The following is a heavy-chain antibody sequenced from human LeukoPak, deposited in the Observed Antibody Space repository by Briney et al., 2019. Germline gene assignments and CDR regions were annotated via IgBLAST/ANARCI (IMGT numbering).Heavy chain of an antibody. V-gene: IGHV1-46*01. CDR3: ARSGGSGDYYKAVDY. D-gene: IGHD3-10*01. CDR2: ISPIDGRI. Sequence: ASVKVSCKTSGYTFIRYYIHWVRQAPGQGLEGMGVISPIDGRISYAQNFQGRVTMTRDTSTGTVYMDLSSLRSEDTALYYCARSGGSGDYYKAVDYWGQGTLVFVSS. CDR1: GYTFIRYY. J-gene: IGHJ4*02.